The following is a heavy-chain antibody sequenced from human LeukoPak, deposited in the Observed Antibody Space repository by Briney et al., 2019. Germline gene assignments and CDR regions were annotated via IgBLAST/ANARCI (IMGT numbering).Heavy chain of an antibody. CDR2: ICSNGDST. CDR1: GFTFSSYV. CDR3: AREGHSSGHCGAFDI. V-gene: IGHV3-64*01. J-gene: IGHJ3*02. Sequence: GGSLRLSCAASGFTFSSYVMHWVRRAPGKGLEYVSGICSNGDSTHYVSSVKDRFTISRDNSKNTLYLQMGSLRAEDMAVYYCAREGHSSGHCGAFDIWGQGTMVTVSS. D-gene: IGHD3-22*01.